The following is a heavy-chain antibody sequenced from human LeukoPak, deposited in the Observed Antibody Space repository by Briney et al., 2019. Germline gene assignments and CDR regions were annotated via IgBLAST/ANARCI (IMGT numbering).Heavy chain of an antibody. CDR3: ARGTATGWSNDY. Sequence: GGSLRLSCAASAFTFSSHGMNWVRQAPGKGLEWISYISGSGSNIYYADSVRGRFTTSRDNAKNSLYLQMYSLGADDTAIYYCARGTATGWSNDYWGQGILVTVSS. CDR2: ISGSGSNI. CDR1: AFTFSSHG. J-gene: IGHJ4*02. V-gene: IGHV3-48*03. D-gene: IGHD6-19*01.